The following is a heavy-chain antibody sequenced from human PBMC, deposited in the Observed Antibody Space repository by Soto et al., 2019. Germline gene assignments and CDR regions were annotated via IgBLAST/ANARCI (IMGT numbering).Heavy chain of an antibody. CDR3: ARGKTYYYDSSVYS. V-gene: IGHV1-69*02. D-gene: IGHD3-22*01. CDR1: GGTFSSYT. CDR2: IIPILGIA. J-gene: IGHJ5*02. Sequence: QVQLVQSGAEVKKPGSSVKVSCKASGGTFSSYTISWVRQAPGQGLEWMGRIIPILGIANYAQKFQGRVTITGEKSTTTAYMELSSLRSEDRAVYYCARGKTYYYDSSVYSWGQGPLVTVSS.